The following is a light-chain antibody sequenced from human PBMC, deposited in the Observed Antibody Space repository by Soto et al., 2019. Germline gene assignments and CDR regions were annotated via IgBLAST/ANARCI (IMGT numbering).Light chain of an antibody. CDR1: QSIFSS. V-gene: IGKV1-39*01. J-gene: IGKJ1*01. CDR2: AAS. Sequence: DLQMTQSPSSLSASVGDRVALTCRASQSIFSSLNWYQQKPGKPPQLLIYAASNLRSGVPSRFSGTGSGTDFTLTISSLEPEDFATYFCQQSHNTPVTFGQGTKVEIK. CDR3: QQSHNTPVT.